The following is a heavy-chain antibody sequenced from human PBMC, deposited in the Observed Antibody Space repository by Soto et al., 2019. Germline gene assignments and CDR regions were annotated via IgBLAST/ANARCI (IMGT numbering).Heavy chain of an antibody. V-gene: IGHV4-30-2*01. CDR3: GRDSRSTTTYGLDV. CDR2: IYHSETT. Sequence: QLQLQESGSGLVKPSQTLSLSCAVSGGSISSGGYSWSWIRLPPGKGLEWIGYIYHSETTNYNPSLYXXVXISVDRSQNHLSLKLKSVTPADTAVYYCGRDSRSTTTYGLDVWGQGTTVTVSS. J-gene: IGHJ6*02. CDR1: GGSISSGGYS. D-gene: IGHD4-4*01.